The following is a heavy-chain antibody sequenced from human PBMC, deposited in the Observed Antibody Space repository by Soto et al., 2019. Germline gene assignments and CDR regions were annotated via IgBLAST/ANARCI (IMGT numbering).Heavy chain of an antibody. CDR1: GGSISSGGYY. CDR2: IYYSGST. V-gene: IGHV4-31*03. Sequence: PSETLSLTCTVSGGSISSGGYYWSWIRQHPGKGLEWIGYIYYSGSTYYNPSLKSRVTISVDTSKNQFSLKLSSVTAADTAVYYCARTIFGVVIGPVKYYFDYWGQGTLVTVSS. J-gene: IGHJ4*02. D-gene: IGHD3-3*01. CDR3: ARTIFGVVIGPVKYYFDY.